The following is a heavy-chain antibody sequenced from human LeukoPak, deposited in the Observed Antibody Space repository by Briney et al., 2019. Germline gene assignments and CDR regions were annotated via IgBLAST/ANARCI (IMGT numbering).Heavy chain of an antibody. CDR3: ARDRRFYGSGRTGAFDI. V-gene: IGHV3-11*01. D-gene: IGHD3-10*01. J-gene: IGHJ3*02. Sequence: GGSLRLSCAASGFTFSDYYMSWIGQAPGKGLEWVSYISSSGSTIYYADSVKGRFTISRDNAKNSLYLQMNSLRAEDTAVYYCARDRRFYGSGRTGAFDIWGQGTMVTVSS. CDR1: GFTFSDYY. CDR2: ISSSGSTI.